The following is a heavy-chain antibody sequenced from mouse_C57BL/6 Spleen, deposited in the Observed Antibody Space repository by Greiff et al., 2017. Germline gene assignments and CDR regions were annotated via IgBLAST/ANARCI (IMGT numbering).Heavy chain of an antibody. Sequence: EVQLQQSGPGLVKPSPSLSLTCSVTGYSITSGYYWNWIRQFPGNKLEWMGYISYDGSNNYNPSLKNRISITRDTSKNQFFRKLNSVTTEDTATYYCARGALITTGAMDYWGQGTSVTVSS. CDR2: ISYDGSN. V-gene: IGHV3-6*01. CDR1: GYSITSGYY. J-gene: IGHJ4*01. CDR3: ARGALITTGAMDY. D-gene: IGHD1-1*01.